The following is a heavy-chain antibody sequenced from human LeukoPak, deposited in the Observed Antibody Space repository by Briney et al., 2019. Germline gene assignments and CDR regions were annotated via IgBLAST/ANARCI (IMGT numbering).Heavy chain of an antibody. Sequence: ASVKVSCKASGYTFTSYAMHWVRQAPGQRLEWMGWINAGNGNTKYSQKFQGRVTITRDTSASTAYMELSSLRSEDTAVYYCASSYYDSSGYYLRRIGAFDIWGQGTMVTVSS. V-gene: IGHV1-3*01. CDR2: INAGNGNT. J-gene: IGHJ3*02. CDR1: GYTFTSYA. CDR3: ASSYYDSSGYYLRRIGAFDI. D-gene: IGHD3-22*01.